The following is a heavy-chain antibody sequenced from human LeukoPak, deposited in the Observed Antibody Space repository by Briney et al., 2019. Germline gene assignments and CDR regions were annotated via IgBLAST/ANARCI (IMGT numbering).Heavy chain of an antibody. J-gene: IGHJ4*02. Sequence: GGSLRLSCSASACAFRSYAMSWVRQPPGTGLDLVSIIRGKGDSTYYADSVKGRFTISRDNSKNTLYLQMNSLRAEDTAVYYCAKVGVLPAAFEYWGQGTLVTVSS. CDR2: IRGKGDST. V-gene: IGHV3-23*01. D-gene: IGHD2-2*01. CDR3: AKVGVLPAAFEY. CDR1: ACAFRSYA.